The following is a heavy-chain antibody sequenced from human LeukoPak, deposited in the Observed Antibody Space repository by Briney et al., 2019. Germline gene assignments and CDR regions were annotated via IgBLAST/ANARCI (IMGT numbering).Heavy chain of an antibody. V-gene: IGHV4-31*03. CDR1: GGSISSGGYY. CDR2: IYYSGST. CDR3: ARDLPHYYDRRGPDAFDI. J-gene: IGHJ3*02. Sequence: PSETLSLTCTVSGGSISSGGYYWSWIRQHPGKGLEWIGYIYYSGSTYYNPSLKSRVTISVDTSKNQFSLKLSSVTAADTAVYYCARDLPHYYDRRGPDAFDIWGQGTMVTVSS. D-gene: IGHD3-22*01.